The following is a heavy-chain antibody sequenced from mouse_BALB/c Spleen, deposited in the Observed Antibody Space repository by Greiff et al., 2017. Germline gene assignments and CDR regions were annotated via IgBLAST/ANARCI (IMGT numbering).Heavy chain of an antibody. Sequence: VQLKESGGGLVQPGGSRKLSCAASGFTFSSFGMHWVRQAPEKGLEWVAYISSGSSTIYYADTVKGRFTISRDNPKNTLFLQMTSLRSEDTAMYYCARSYYGADYWGQGTTLTVSS. J-gene: IGHJ2*01. CDR1: GFTFSSFG. V-gene: IGHV5-17*02. D-gene: IGHD2-10*01. CDR2: ISSGSSTI. CDR3: ARSYYGADY.